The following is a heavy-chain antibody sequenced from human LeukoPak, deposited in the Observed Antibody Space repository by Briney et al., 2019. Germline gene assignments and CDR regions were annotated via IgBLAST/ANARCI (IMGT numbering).Heavy chain of an antibody. V-gene: IGHV1-69*04. D-gene: IGHD3-10*01. Sequence: SVKVSCKASGGTFSSYAISWVRQAPGQGLECMGRIIPILDIATYAQKFQGRVTINADKSTSTAYMELSSLSSEDTAVYYCARDQGVTDPPPYGLDVWGQGTTATVSS. CDR3: ARDQGVTDPPPYGLDV. CDR2: IIPILDIA. J-gene: IGHJ6*02. CDR1: GGTFSSYA.